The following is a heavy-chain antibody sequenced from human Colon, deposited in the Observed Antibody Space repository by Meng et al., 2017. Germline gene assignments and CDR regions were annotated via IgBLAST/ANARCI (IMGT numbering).Heavy chain of an antibody. CDR1: GASITTRNW. V-gene: IGHV4-4*02. Sequence: LQESGPGLVKPSETLSLTCAVSGASITTRNWWNWVRQAPGKGLEWIGDVFHTGGTSYNPSLESRLTISVDRSKNQFYLNLRSVTAADTATYYCARGGDWGFDYWGPGTLVTVSS. CDR3: ARGGDWGFDY. D-gene: IGHD3-16*01. CDR2: VFHTGGT. J-gene: IGHJ4*02.